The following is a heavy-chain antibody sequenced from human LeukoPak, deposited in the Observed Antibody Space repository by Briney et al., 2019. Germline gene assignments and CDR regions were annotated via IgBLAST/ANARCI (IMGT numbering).Heavy chain of an antibody. CDR2: IYTTGKT. CDR1: SGSINSYY. V-gene: IGHV4-4*07. Sequence: PSETLSLTCTVSSGSINSYYWGWVRQPAGRGLEWIGRIYTTGKTDYNPSLKSRLTMSVDTSKRQFSLNLTSVTTADTAIYFCARHGYTASHYFLDFWSQGTLVTVSS. D-gene: IGHD3-16*01. J-gene: IGHJ4*02. CDR3: ARHGYTASHYFLDF.